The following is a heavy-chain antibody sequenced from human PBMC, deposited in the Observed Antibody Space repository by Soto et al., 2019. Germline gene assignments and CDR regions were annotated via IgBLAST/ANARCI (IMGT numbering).Heavy chain of an antibody. Sequence: GESLKISCKGSGYSFTSYWIGWVRRMPGKGLEWMGIIYPGDSDTRYSPSFQGQVTISADKSISTAYLQWSSLKASDTAMYYCARLKDDFWSGYYVGPFDYWGQGTLVTVSS. CDR1: GYSFTSYW. D-gene: IGHD3-3*01. V-gene: IGHV5-51*01. J-gene: IGHJ4*02. CDR3: ARLKDDFWSGYYVGPFDY. CDR2: IYPGDSDT.